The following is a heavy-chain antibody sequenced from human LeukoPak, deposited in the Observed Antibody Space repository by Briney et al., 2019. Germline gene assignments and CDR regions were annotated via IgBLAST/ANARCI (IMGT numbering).Heavy chain of an antibody. CDR2: IKQDGSET. D-gene: IGHD3-22*01. J-gene: IGHJ4*02. CDR3: ARLYQHDSSTYRPVDY. CDR1: GFIFSNYW. V-gene: IGHV3-7*01. Sequence: GGSLRLSCATPGFIFSNYWMSWVRQAPGKGLEWVANIKQDGSETYDVDSVKGRFTISRDDAKNSLYLQMNSLRAEDTAVYYCARLYQHDSSTYRPVDYWGQGTLVTVSS.